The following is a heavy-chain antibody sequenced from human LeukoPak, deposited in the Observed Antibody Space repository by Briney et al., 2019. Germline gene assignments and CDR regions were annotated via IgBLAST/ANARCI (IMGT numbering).Heavy chain of an antibody. CDR3: VRHVARAFDI. CDR2: IYYSGST. Sequence: SETLSLTCTVYGGSINTYYWNWIRQPPGKGLEWIGYIYYSGSTNYNPSLKSRVTISLDTSRNQFSLRLSSVTAADTAVYSCVRHVARAFDIWGQGTKVTVSS. V-gene: IGHV4-59*01. CDR1: GGSINTYY. J-gene: IGHJ3*02.